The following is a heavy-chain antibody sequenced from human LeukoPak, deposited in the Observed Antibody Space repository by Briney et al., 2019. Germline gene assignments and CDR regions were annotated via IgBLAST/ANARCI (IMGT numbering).Heavy chain of an antibody. V-gene: IGHV4-39*01. CDR2: IYYSGST. CDR1: GVSISISSYY. Sequence: SETLSLTCSVSGVSISISSYYWAWIRQPPGKGLEWIGTIYYSGSTYYNPSLKSRVTISVDTSKNQFSLKLVSVTAADTAVYYCARDLMGAKPFDYWGQGTLVTVSS. CDR3: ARDLMGAKPFDY. D-gene: IGHD1-26*01. J-gene: IGHJ4*02.